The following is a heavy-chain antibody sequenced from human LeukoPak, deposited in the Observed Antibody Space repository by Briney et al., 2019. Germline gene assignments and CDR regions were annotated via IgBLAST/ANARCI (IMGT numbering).Heavy chain of an antibody. CDR3: ARENSGIAATDIIDS. CDR2: ITWNSRDI. D-gene: IGHD6-13*01. Sequence: GGSLRLSCAAAGFTFDDYAMHWVRQAPGKGLEWVSGITWNSRDIRYADSLEGRFTISRDNAKQFLYLQMSSLRTEDTAIYYCARENSGIAATDIIDSWGQGTLVTVSS. J-gene: IGHJ4*02. CDR1: GFTFDDYA. V-gene: IGHV3-9*01.